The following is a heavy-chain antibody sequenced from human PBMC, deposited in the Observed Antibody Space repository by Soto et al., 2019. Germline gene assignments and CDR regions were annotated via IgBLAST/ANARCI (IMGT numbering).Heavy chain of an antibody. Sequence: GGFLRLSCAASGFTFSSYAMSWVRQAPGKGLEWVSAISGSGGSTYYADSVKGRFTISRDNSKNTLYLQMNSLRAEDTAVYYCAKRPYGDYYGMDVWGQGTLRAYSGYPDYWGQGTLVTVSS. CDR2: ISGSGGST. CDR1: GFTFSSYA. D-gene: IGHD5-12*01. J-gene: IGHJ4*02. V-gene: IGHV3-23*01. CDR3: AKRPYGDYYGMDVWGQGTLRAYSGYPDY.